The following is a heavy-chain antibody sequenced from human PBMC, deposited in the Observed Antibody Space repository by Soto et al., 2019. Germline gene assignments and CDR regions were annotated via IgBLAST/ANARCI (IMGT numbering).Heavy chain of an antibody. J-gene: IGHJ4*02. CDR2: IKSSGDNI. CDR3: LRAGGPTEWRKHYFQD. Sequence: DVQLVESGGALVQPGESLRLSCVASGFAFGTQSMNWVRQAPGKGLEWVAYIKSSGDNIFYADSVKGRFTISRDNARTSLYLQMNSLGADDTAVYYCLRAGGPTEWRKHYFQDWGQGILVTVSS. D-gene: IGHD1-1*01. V-gene: IGHV3-48*01. CDR1: GFAFGTQS.